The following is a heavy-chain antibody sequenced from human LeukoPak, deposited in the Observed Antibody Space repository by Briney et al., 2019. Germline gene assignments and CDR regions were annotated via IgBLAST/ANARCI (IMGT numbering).Heavy chain of an antibody. V-gene: IGHV4-61*08. CDR1: GDSISSGGYS. J-gene: IGHJ5*02. D-gene: IGHD1-26*01. Sequence: SETLSLTCTVSGDSISSGGYSWSWIRQPPGKGLEWIGYIYYSGSTNYNPSLKSRVTISVDTSKNQFSLKLSSVTAADTAVYYRARGETDNWFDPWGQGTLVTVSS. CDR3: ARGETDNWFDP. CDR2: IYYSGST.